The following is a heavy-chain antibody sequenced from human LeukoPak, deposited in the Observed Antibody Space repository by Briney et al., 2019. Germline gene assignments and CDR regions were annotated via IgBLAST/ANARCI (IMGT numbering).Heavy chain of an antibody. CDR3: ARGGCSSTSCYIGY. Sequence: GGSLRLSCAASGFTVSSNYMSWVRQAPGKGLEWVSVIYNGGSTYYADSVKGRFTISRDNSKNTLYLQMNSLRAEDTAVYYCARGGCSSTSCYIGYWGQGTLVTVSS. J-gene: IGHJ4*02. CDR2: IYNGGST. CDR1: GFTVSSNY. V-gene: IGHV3-53*01. D-gene: IGHD2-2*02.